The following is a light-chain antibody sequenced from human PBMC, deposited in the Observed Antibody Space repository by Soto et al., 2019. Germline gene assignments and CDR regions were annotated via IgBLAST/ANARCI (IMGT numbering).Light chain of an antibody. CDR3: QQYGSSPRT. CDR1: QSVSSNF. Sequence: IVLTQSPGPRSLSPGERATLSCGARQSVSSNFLAWDQQQPGQAPRLLIYNASNRATGIPDRFSGSGSGTDFTLTISRLEPEDFAVYSCQQYGSSPRTFGQGTKVDIK. V-gene: IGKV3-20*01. CDR2: NAS. J-gene: IGKJ1*01.